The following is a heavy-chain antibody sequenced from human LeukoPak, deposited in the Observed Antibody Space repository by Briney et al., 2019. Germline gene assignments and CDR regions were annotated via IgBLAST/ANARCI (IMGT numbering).Heavy chain of an antibody. CDR3: AKKGELGNYFDY. J-gene: IGHJ4*02. CDR1: GFTFSSYA. V-gene: IGHV3-23*01. CDR2: ISGSGGST. Sequence: GGSLRLSCAASGFTFSSYAMSWVRQVPGKGLEWVSAISGSGGSTYYADSVKGRFTISRDNSKNTLYLQMNSLRAEDTAVYYCAKKGELGNYFDYWGQGTLVTVSS. D-gene: IGHD7-27*01.